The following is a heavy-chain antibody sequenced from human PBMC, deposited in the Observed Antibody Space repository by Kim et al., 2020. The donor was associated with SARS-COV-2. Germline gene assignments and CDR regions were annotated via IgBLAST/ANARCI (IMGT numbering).Heavy chain of an antibody. D-gene: IGHD3-9*01. J-gene: IGHJ4*02. V-gene: IGHV5-51*01. CDR3: ARNYDILTGYDY. Sequence: RNSPSFQGQVTISADKSISTAYLQWSSLKASDTAMYYCARNYDILTGYDYWGQGTLVTVSS.